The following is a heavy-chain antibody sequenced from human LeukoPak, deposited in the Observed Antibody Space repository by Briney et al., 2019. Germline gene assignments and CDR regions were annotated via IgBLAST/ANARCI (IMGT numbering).Heavy chain of an antibody. V-gene: IGHV3-53*01. CDR2: IYTGGNT. CDR3: ARGDDSGYYDYFDY. CDR1: GFTVDSNY. D-gene: IGHD3-22*01. Sequence: GGSLRLSCAASGFTVDSNYLSWVRQAPGQGLEWVSTIYTGGNTYYAASVKGRFTISRDFSKNTVFLHMNSLRAEDTAMYYCARGDDSGYYDYFDYWGQGALVTVSS. J-gene: IGHJ4*02.